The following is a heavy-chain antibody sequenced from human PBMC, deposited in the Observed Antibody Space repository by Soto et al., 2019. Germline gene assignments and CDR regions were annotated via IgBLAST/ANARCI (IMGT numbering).Heavy chain of an antibody. CDR1: GGTFSSYA. CDR2: IIPIFGTA. Sequence: WASVKVSCKASGGTFSSYAISWVRQAPGQGLEWMGGIIPIFGTANYAQKFQGRVTITADKSTSTAYMELSSLRSEDTAVYYCATTLGWPYYDSSGYYYRTDYWGQGTLVTVS. J-gene: IGHJ4*02. V-gene: IGHV1-69*06. CDR3: ATTLGWPYYDSSGYYYRTDY. D-gene: IGHD3-22*01.